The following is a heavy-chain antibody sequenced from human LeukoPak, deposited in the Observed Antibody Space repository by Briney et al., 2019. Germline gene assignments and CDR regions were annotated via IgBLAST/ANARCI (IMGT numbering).Heavy chain of an antibody. Sequence: SETLSLTXAVSGYSISSGYYWGWIRHPPGKGLEWIGSIYHSGSTYYNPSLKSRVTISVDTSKNQFSLKLSSVTAADTAVYYCATNWRGGYFDYWGQGTLVTVSS. CDR3: ATNWRGGYFDY. CDR2: IYHSGST. J-gene: IGHJ4*02. CDR1: GYSISSGYY. V-gene: IGHV4-38-2*01. D-gene: IGHD1-1*01.